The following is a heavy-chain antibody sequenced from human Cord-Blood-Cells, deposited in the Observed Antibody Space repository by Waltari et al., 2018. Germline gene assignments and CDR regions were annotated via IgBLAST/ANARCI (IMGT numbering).Heavy chain of an antibody. Sequence: QVQLQQWGAGLLKPSETLSPTCAVYGGAFSGYYCSWIRQPPGKGLEWIGEINHRGSTTYNPSRKSRVTISVETSKSQFCLKLGSVTAADTAVYYCARVNYYGSGSYTMDYWGQGTLVTVSS. J-gene: IGHJ4*02. CDR3: ARVNYYGSGSYTMDY. CDR1: GGAFSGYY. CDR2: INHRGST. D-gene: IGHD3-10*01. V-gene: IGHV4-34*01.